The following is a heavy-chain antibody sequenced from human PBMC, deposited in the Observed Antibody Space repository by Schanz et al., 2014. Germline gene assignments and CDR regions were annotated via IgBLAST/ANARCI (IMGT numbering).Heavy chain of an antibody. CDR1: GFTFFGSFA. J-gene: IGHJ4*02. CDR3: ASGPIPIQGAPMDF. D-gene: IGHD3-10*01. Sequence: EVQLLESGGGLVQPGGSLRLSCVASGFTFFGSFAMSWVRHAPGKGLEWVSGMSGSGGDTYYADSVKGRFTISRDKSKDTQYLQMSGLTPEDTAVYFCASGPIPIQGAPMDFWGQGTLVAVSS. V-gene: IGHV3-23*01. CDR2: MSGSGGDT.